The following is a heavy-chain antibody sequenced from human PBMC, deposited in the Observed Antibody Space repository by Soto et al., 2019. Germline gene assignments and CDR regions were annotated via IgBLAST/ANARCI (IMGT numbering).Heavy chain of an antibody. CDR3: AKDRYLTHGVDY. V-gene: IGHV3-23*01. CDR2: ISGSGGST. D-gene: IGHD3-16*02. CDR1: GFTFSSYA. J-gene: IGHJ4*02. Sequence: EVQLLESGGGLVQPGGSLRLSCAASGFTFSSYAMSWVRQAPGKGLEWVSAISGSGGSTYYADSVKGRFTISRDNSKNTLYLQMNSLRAEDTAVFYCAKDRYLTHGVDYWGQGTLVTVSS.